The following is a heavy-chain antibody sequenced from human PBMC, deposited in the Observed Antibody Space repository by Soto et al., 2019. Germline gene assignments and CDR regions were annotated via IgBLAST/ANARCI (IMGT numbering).Heavy chain of an antibody. D-gene: IGHD3-3*01. J-gene: IGHJ5*02. Sequence: QITLKESGPTLVKPTQTLTLTCTFSGFSLSTSGAAVGWIRQPPGRALEWLALIYWDGDRGYNPSLQSRLTIDKDTSRNQVALTLTSVDPADTATYYCAHRATMTIFGLIIDNGVWFDPWGQGTLVIVSS. CDR3: AHRATMTIFGLIIDNGVWFDP. CDR1: GFSLSTSGAA. V-gene: IGHV2-5*02. CDR2: IYWDGDR.